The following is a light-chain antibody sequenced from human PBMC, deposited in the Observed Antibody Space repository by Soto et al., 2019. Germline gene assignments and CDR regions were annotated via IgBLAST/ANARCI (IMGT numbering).Light chain of an antibody. CDR1: QSVLYSSNNKNY. CDR2: WAS. J-gene: IGKJ4*01. Sequence: DIVMTQSPDSLAVSLGERATINCKSSQSVLYSSNNKNYLAWYQQKPGQPPKLLIYWASTRESGVPDRFSGSGSGTDFTLTISSLQAEDVAVYYCQQYYRTPPTFGGGTKVEIK. V-gene: IGKV4-1*01. CDR3: QQYYRTPPT.